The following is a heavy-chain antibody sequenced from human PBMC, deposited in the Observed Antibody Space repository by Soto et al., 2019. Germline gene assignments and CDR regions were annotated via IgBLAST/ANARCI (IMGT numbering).Heavy chain of an antibody. CDR3: ATSLVTSRTRVDY. V-gene: IGHV4-31*03. CDR2: IYYTGST. D-gene: IGHD1-26*01. J-gene: IGHJ4*02. CDR1: GGSIYTGGFY. Sequence: SETLSLTCTVSGGSIYTGGFYWSWIRQLPGKGLEWLGYIYYTGSTQYTPSLKSRLTISTDTSDNQFSLRLTSVTAADTAVYYCATSLVTSRTRVDYWGQGTLVTVS.